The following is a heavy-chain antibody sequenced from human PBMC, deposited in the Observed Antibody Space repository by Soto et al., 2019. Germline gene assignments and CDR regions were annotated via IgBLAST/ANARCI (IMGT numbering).Heavy chain of an antibody. D-gene: IGHD6-19*01. J-gene: IGHJ4*02. CDR3: AMMGIEVAEPPV. V-gene: IGHV1-18*01. CDR1: GYTFTSYG. Sequence: GASVKVSCKASGYTFTSYGITWVRQAPGQGLEWMGWISADNDNTNYAQKLQGRVSMTTDTSTSTAYMELRSLRSDDTAVYYCAMMGIEVAEPPVWGQGTLVTVSS. CDR2: ISADNDNT.